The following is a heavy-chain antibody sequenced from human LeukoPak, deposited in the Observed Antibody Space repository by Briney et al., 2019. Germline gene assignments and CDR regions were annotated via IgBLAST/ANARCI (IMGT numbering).Heavy chain of an antibody. CDR2: ISGSGEIT. Sequence: PGGSLRLSCVASGFTFRSFAMSWVRQAPGKGLEWVSDISGSGEITDYADSVKGRFTISRDNSKNTVYLQMNSLRVEDTAIYYCAKDQAKQLARSFDYWGQGTLVTVSS. CDR1: GFTFRSFA. CDR3: AKDQAKQLARSFDY. J-gene: IGHJ4*02. V-gene: IGHV3-23*01. D-gene: IGHD6-6*01.